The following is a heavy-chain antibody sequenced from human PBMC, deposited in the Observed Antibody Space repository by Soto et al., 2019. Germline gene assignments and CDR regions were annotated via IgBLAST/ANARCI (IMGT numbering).Heavy chain of an antibody. J-gene: IGHJ6*03. D-gene: IGHD3-10*01. Sequence: GGSLRLSCAASGFTVSSNYMSWVRQAPGKGLEWVSVIYSGGSTYYADSVKGRFTISRDNSKNTLYLQMNSLRAEDTAVYYCAREFGEFYNYYMDVWGKGTTVTVSS. CDR1: GFTVSSNY. CDR2: IYSGGST. CDR3: AREFGEFYNYYMDV. V-gene: IGHV3-66*01.